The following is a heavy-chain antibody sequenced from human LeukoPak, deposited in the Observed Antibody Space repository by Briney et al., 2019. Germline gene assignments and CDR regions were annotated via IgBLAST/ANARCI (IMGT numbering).Heavy chain of an antibody. CDR3: AHRYYDINLNWFDP. V-gene: IGHV2-5*01. CDR2: IYWNDDK. Sequence: SGPTLVKPTQTLTLTCTFSGFSLSTSGLGVGWIRQPPGKALEWLALIYWNDDKRYSPSLKSRLTITKDPSKNQVVLTMTNMDPLDTATYYCAHRYYDINLNWFDPWGQGALVTVSS. D-gene: IGHD3-9*01. J-gene: IGHJ5*02. CDR1: GFSLSTSGLG.